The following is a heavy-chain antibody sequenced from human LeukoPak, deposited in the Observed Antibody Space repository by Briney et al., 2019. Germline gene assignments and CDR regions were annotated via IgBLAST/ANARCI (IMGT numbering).Heavy chain of an antibody. CDR2: MKEDGSEI. CDR3: VRGGRRYLDS. V-gene: IGHV3-7*01. CDR1: GFTFNTYT. D-gene: IGHD1-26*01. J-gene: IGHJ4*02. Sequence: PGGSLRLSCAASGFTFNTYTMSWVRQAPGKGLEWVAKMKEDGSEISYVGSVKGRFAISRDNARSSLYLQMNSLSVEDTAVYYSVRGGRRYLDSWGQGTLVTVSS.